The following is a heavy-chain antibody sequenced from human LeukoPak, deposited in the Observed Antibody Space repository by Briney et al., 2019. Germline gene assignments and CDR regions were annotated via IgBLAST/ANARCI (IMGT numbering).Heavy chain of an antibody. J-gene: IGHJ4*02. D-gene: IGHD6-19*01. CDR3: ARDRKPSYSSGWYYFDY. V-gene: IGHV1-3*01. CDR1: GYTFTSYA. Sequence: ASVKVSCKASGYTFTSYAMHWVRQAPGQRLEWMGWINAGNGNTKYSQKFQGRVTITRDTSASTAYMELSSLRSEDTAVYYCARDRKPSYSSGWYYFDYWGQGTLVTASS. CDR2: INAGNGNT.